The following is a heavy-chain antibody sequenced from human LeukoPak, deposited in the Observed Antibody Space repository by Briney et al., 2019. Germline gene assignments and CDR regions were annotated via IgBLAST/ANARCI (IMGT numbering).Heavy chain of an antibody. CDR2: INQDGSEK. D-gene: IGHD3-3*02. V-gene: IGHV3-7*01. CDR1: GFTFVNYW. J-gene: IGHJ6*02. CDR3: ARRNGNRIFGVVIDYGMDV. Sequence: GGSLRLSCPASGFTFVNYWMSWVRQAPAKGLEWVANINQDGSEKYYVDSVKGRFTISRDNAKNSLYLQMNSLRAEDTAVYYCARRNGNRIFGVVIDYGMDVWGQGTTVTVS.